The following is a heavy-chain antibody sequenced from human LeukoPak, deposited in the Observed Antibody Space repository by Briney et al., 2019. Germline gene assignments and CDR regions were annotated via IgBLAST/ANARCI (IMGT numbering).Heavy chain of an antibody. CDR1: GGSISSYY. J-gene: IGHJ4*02. CDR2: IYYSGST. CDR3: ARVEMATIDY. D-gene: IGHD5-24*01. Sequence: SETLSLTCTVSGGSISSYYWSWIRQPPGKGLEWIGYIYYSGSTNYNPSLKSRVTISVDTSKNQFSLKLSSVTAADTAVYYCARVEMATIDYWGQGTLVTVSS. V-gene: IGHV4-59*01.